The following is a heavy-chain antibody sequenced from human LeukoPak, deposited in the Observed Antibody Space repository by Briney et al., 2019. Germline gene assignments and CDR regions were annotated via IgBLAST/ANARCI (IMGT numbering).Heavy chain of an antibody. CDR1: GGSISSYY. CDR2: IYYSVST. Sequence: SETLCLTCTVSGGSISSYYWSWIREPPGTGLGWGGYIYYSVSTNYNPSLKSRVTISVDTSNTQFSLKLSSVTAADTAVYYCARAGAGEQWLGLGNAFDIWGQGTMVTVSS. CDR3: ARAGAGEQWLGLGNAFDI. V-gene: IGHV4-59*01. J-gene: IGHJ3*02. D-gene: IGHD6-19*01.